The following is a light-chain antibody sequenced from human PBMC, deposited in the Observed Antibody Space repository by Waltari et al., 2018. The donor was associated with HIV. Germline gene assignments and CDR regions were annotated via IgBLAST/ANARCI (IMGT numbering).Light chain of an antibody. Sequence: ELTQPPSVSVSPGQTARITCSGDVLTARYTYWYQQKSGQAPVLVISGDTTRLSGIPERFSGSSSGTMATLTISGAQVEDEADYYCSSTDSSDDFPVFGGGTRLTVL. CDR3: SSTDSSDDFPV. CDR2: GDT. CDR1: VLTARY. J-gene: IGLJ3*02. V-gene: IGLV3-10*01.